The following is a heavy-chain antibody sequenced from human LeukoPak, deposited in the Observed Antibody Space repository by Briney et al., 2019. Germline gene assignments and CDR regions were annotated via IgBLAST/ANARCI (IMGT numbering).Heavy chain of an antibody. CDR1: SSSIRTSY. Sequence: SETLSLTCTVSSSSIRTSYCSWIRQPPGKGLEWIGYIYYSGSTNYNPSLKSRVTISVDTSKNQFSLKLSSVTAADTAVYYCARERRELGELPGYFDYWGQGTLVTVSS. CDR3: ARERRELGELPGYFDY. CDR2: IYYSGST. D-gene: IGHD1-26*01. J-gene: IGHJ4*02. V-gene: IGHV4-59*01.